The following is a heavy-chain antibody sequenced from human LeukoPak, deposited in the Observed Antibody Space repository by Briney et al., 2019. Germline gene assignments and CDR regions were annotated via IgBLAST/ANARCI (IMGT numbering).Heavy chain of an antibody. V-gene: IGHV1-69*04. Sequence: ASVNVSCMASGGTFSSYAISWVRQAPGQGLEWMGRIIPILGIANYAQKFQGRVTITAEKSTSTAYMELSSLRSEDTAVYYCARDLSETWLQFSYYGMDVWGQGTTVTVSS. D-gene: IGHD5-24*01. J-gene: IGHJ6*02. CDR3: ARDLSETWLQFSYYGMDV. CDR1: GGTFSSYA. CDR2: IIPILGIA.